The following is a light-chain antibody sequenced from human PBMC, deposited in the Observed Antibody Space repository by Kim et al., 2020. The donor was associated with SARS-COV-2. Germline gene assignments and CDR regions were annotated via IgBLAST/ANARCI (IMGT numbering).Light chain of an antibody. V-gene: IGKV1D-16*01. Sequence: DIQMTKSPSSLSASIGDRVTITCRASQGISSWLAWYQQKPEKAPKCLIYAASSLQSGVPSRFSGSGSGTDFTLTISSLQPEDFATYYCQQYDSYPRTFGQGTRVEIK. J-gene: IGKJ1*01. CDR1: QGISSW. CDR2: AAS. CDR3: QQYDSYPRT.